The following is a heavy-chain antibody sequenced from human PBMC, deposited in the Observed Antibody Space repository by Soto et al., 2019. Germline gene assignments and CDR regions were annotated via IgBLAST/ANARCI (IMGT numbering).Heavy chain of an antibody. D-gene: IGHD1-26*01. Sequence: GGALRLSCAASGFTFSDYGIIWVRQAPGKGLEWVSAISGSGSTFYADSVKGRFTISRDNSKNTLYLQMNSLRAEDTAVYYCAKDYLRWAQSWGQGTLVTVSS. V-gene: IGHV3-23*01. J-gene: IGHJ5*02. CDR3: AKDYLRWAQS. CDR2: ISGSGST. CDR1: GFTFSDYG.